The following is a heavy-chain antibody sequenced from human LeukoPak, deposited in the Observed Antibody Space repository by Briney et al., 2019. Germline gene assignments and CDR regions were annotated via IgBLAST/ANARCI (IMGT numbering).Heavy chain of an antibody. Sequence: PGGSLRLSCAASGFTVGSNYMSWVRQAPGKGLEWVSVIYSGGSTYYADSVKGRFTVSRDNSKNTLYLQMNSLRAEDTAVYYCARRKAVWGAFDIWGQGTMVTVSS. CDR3: ARRKAVWGAFDI. CDR1: GFTVGSNY. V-gene: IGHV3-66*04. J-gene: IGHJ3*02. CDR2: IYSGGST. D-gene: IGHD7-27*01.